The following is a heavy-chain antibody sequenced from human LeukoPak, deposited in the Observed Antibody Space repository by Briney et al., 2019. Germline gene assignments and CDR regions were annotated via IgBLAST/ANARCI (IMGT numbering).Heavy chain of an antibody. J-gene: IGHJ4*02. CDR3: AREGRSSTPGY. Sequence: PSETLSLTCPVYGGSFSGYYWSWIRQPPGKGLEWIGEINHSGSTNYNPSLKSRVTIPVDTSKNQFSLKLSSVTAADTAVYYCAREGRSSTPGYWGQGTLVTVSS. CDR2: INHSGST. CDR1: GGSFSGYY. V-gene: IGHV4-34*01. D-gene: IGHD2-15*01.